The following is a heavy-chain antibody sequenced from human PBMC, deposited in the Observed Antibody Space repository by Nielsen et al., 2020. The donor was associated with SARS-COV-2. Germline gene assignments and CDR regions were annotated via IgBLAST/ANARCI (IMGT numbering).Heavy chain of an antibody. CDR2: IVVGSGNT. CDR1: GFTFTSSA. CDR3: AALTYSSSYHTSY. Sequence: SVKVSCKASGFTFTSSAMQWVRQARGQRLEWIGWIVVGSGNTNYAQKFQERVTITRDMSTSTAYMELSSLRSEDTAVYYCAALTYSSSYHTSYWGQGTLVTVSS. D-gene: IGHD6-13*01. J-gene: IGHJ4*02. V-gene: IGHV1-58*02.